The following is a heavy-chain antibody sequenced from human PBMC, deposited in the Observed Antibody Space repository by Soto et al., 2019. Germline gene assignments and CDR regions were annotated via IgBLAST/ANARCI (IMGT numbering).Heavy chain of an antibody. V-gene: IGHV1-3*01. D-gene: IGHD2-15*01. CDR1: GYTFTSYA. CDR2: INAGNGNT. J-gene: IGHJ6*02. Sequence: GASVKVSCKASGYTFTSYAMHWVRQAPGQRLEWMGWINAGNGNTKYSQKFQGRVTITRDTSASTAYMELSSLRSEDTAVYYCAIDGGCVWGGSCYQQRIYYYHYGMAVWGQGTTVTVSS. CDR3: AIDGGCVWGGSCYQQRIYYYHYGMAV.